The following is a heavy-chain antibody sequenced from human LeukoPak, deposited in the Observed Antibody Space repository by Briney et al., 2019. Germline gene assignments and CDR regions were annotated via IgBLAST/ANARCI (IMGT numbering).Heavy chain of an antibody. J-gene: IGHJ4*02. CDR3: ARRNFGVVPVQRYFDY. V-gene: IGHV4-34*01. Sequence: SETLSLTCAVYGESFSGYYWSWIRQSPGKGLEWIGEVNESGNINYNPSLKSRVTISADTSKNQFSLRRSSVTAADTAVYYCARRNFGVVPVQRYFDYWGQGTLVLVSS. D-gene: IGHD3-3*01. CDR2: VNESGNI. CDR1: GESFSGYY.